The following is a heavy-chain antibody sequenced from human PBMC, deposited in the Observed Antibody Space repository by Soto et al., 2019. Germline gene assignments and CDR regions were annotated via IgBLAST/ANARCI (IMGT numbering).Heavy chain of an antibody. CDR1: GYIFTSYG. CDR2: INVYNGNT. D-gene: IGHD3-16*01. Sequence: QVQLVQSGAEVKKPGASVKVSCKASGYIFTSYGVSWVRQAPGQGLEWLGWINVYNGNTNYGQNFQGRVTMTTDTSTSTAYMELRSLRSDDTAVYYCARMGDVPYYYYGMDVWGQGTTVIVSS. J-gene: IGHJ6*02. CDR3: ARMGDVPYYYYGMDV. V-gene: IGHV1-18*01.